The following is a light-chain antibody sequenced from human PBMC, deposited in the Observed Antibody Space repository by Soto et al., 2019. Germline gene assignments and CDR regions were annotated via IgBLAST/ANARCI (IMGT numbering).Light chain of an antibody. V-gene: IGKV1-39*01. CDR1: QSISMY. CDR3: QHPYTTPPRT. CDR2: AAS. Sequence: DIQMTQSPSSLSASVGDRVTITCRASQSISMYLNWYQQKPGKAPKLLIYAASSLQSGVPSRFSGSGSGTDFALTISSLQPEDFATYYCQHPYTTPPRTFGPGTKVDIK. J-gene: IGKJ3*01.